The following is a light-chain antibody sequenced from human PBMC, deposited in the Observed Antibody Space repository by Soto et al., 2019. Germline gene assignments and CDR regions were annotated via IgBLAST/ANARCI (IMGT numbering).Light chain of an antibody. CDR2: GVS. V-gene: IGKV3-20*01. CDR3: QQYGSSPPT. CDR1: QSVSVN. J-gene: IGKJ1*01. Sequence: EIVMTQSPGTLSVSPGERATLSCRASQSVSVNLAWYQQKPGQAPRLLIYGVSSRAYGIPDRFSGSGSGTDFTLTISRLEPEDFAVYYCQQYGSSPPTFGQGTKVDIK.